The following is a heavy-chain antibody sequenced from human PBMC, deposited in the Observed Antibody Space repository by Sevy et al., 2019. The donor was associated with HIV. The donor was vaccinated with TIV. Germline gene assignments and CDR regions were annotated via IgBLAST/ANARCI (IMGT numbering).Heavy chain of an antibody. J-gene: IGHJ4*02. CDR3: AHETFGRFES. Sequence: GGYLRLSCAASGFTFSANWMNWVRQAPGKGLEWVANIKADGSDKHYVDSVEGRFTISIDNANNLLFLQMNSLRVEDTAVYYCAHETFGRFESWGQGTLVTVSS. V-gene: IGHV3-7*01. CDR1: GFTFSANW. CDR2: IKADGSDK. D-gene: IGHD3-16*01.